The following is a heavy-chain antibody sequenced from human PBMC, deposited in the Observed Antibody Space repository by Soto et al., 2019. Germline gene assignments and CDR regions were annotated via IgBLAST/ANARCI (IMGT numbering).Heavy chain of an antibody. CDR3: VQSRCGGDCLQSYSSHSYYGLDV. D-gene: IGHD2-21*02. CDR2: IYWDDDK. Sequence: QITLKESGPTLVKPTQTLTLTCSFSGFSLSTTGVGVGWIRQPPGKALEWLALIYWDDDKRYNPSLNSRLTIPKDTPKSQAVLAMTNMDPVDTATYYCVQSRCGGDCLQSYSSHSYYGLDVWGQGTTVAVSS. V-gene: IGHV2-5*02. J-gene: IGHJ6*02. CDR1: GFSLSTTGVG.